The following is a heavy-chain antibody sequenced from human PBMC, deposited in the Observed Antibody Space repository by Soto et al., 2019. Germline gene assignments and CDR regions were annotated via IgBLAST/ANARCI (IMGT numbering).Heavy chain of an antibody. V-gene: IGHV5-51*01. CDR1: GYSFSSYW. Sequence: GESLKISCKGSGYSFSSYWIGLVRQIPVKGLEWMGIIYPGDSDNRYSPSFQGQVTISADKSISPAYLQWSRLKASDTAMYYCARHACVGSGGSCWLDVWGQGTTVT. CDR3: ARHACVGSGGSCWLDV. CDR2: IYPGDSDN. J-gene: IGHJ6*02. D-gene: IGHD2-15*01.